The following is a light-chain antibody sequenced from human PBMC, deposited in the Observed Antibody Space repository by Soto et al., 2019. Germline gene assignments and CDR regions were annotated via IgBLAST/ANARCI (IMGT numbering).Light chain of an antibody. CDR3: QQYCTSPPT. J-gene: IGKJ3*01. CDR1: QSVSRNS. Sequence: EIVLTQSPGTLSLSPGERATLSCRASQSVSRNSLARYQQQPGQAPRLLIYGASSRATDIPDRFSGSGSGTDFTLIVIRLEPEDFAVYFCQQYCTSPPTFGPGTKVDIK. V-gene: IGKV3-20*01. CDR2: GAS.